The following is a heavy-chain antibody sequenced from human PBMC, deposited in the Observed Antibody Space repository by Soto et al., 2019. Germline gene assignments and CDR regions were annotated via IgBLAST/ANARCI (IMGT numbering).Heavy chain of an antibody. CDR2: IWHDGSNK. V-gene: IGHV3-33*01. J-gene: IGHJ4*02. CDR3: ASAGCSCASCYFYFDY. CDR1: GFTFSSYG. D-gene: IGHD2-2*01. Sequence: PGGSLRLSCAASGFTFSSYGMHWVRQAPGKGLEWVAVIWHDGSNKYYADSVKGRFTISRDNSKNTLYLQMNSLRAEDTAVYYCASAGCSCASCYFYFDYWGQGTLVTVSS.